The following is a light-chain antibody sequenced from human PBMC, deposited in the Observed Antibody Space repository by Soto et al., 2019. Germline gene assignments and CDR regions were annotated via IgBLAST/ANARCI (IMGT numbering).Light chain of an antibody. CDR1: QSLSNNF. Sequence: EIVLTQSPGTLSLSPGERATLSCRASQSLSNNFLAWYQQKPGQAPRLLIYGASSMATGIPDRFSGSGSGTDFTLNISRLEPEDFAVYYCQHYGGSSWTFGQGTKVEIK. CDR2: GAS. J-gene: IGKJ1*01. V-gene: IGKV3-20*01. CDR3: QHYGGSSWT.